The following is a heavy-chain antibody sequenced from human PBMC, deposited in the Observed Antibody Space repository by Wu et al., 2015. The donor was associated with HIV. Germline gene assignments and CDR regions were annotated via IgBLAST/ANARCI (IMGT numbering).Heavy chain of an antibody. Sequence: QDQLVQSGAEVKKPGSSVKISCKASGNTFNAINWLRQAPGQGLEWMGGTTPMFGTTNYAQKFQGRVRITSDVYTGTVYMELRSLRSEDTAIYYCARELEDPAIMVRAGFDPWGQGTLVTVSS. CDR2: TTPMFGTT. J-gene: IGHJ5*02. CDR3: ARELEDPAIMVRAGFDP. CDR1: GNTFNA. D-gene: IGHD3-10*01. V-gene: IGHV1-69*05.